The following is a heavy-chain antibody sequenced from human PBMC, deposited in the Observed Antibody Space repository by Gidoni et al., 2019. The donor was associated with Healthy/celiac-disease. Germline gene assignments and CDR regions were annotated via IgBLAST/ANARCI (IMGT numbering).Heavy chain of an antibody. CDR1: GYTFTSYY. J-gene: IGHJ6*02. D-gene: IGHD2-2*01. CDR2: INPSGGST. Sequence: QVQLVQSGAEVKKPGASVKVSCKASGYTFTSYYMHWVRQAPGQGIEWMGIINPSGGSTSYAQKFQGRVTMTRDTSTSTVYMELSSLRSEDTAVYYCARDLIVVVPAATTYYYYGMDVWGQGTTVTVSS. V-gene: IGHV1-46*01. CDR3: ARDLIVVVPAATTYYYYGMDV.